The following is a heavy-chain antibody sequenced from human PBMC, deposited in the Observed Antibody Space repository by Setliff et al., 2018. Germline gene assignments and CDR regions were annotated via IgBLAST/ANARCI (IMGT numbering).Heavy chain of an antibody. CDR3: ARQYYNFWSGYSPKKGWFDP. J-gene: IGHJ5*02. CDR1: GYSFTSYW. Sequence: GESLKISCKGSGYSFTSYWIAWVRQMPGKGLEWMGIIYPGDSDTRYSPSFEGQVTIPADKSISTAYLPWSSLKASDTAMYYCARQYYNFWSGYSPKKGWFDPWGQGTLVTVSS. D-gene: IGHD3-3*01. CDR2: IYPGDSDT. V-gene: IGHV5-51*01.